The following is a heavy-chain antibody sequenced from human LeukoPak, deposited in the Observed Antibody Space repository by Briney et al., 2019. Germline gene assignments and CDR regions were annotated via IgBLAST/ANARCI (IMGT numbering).Heavy chain of an antibody. Sequence: PGGSLRLSCAASGFTFSSYAMSWVRQAPGKGLEWVSAISGSGGSTYYADSVKGRFTISRDNSKNTLYLQMNSLRAEDTAVYYCAKDGPERITMVRGVITKSPAGPSYFDYWGQGTLVTVSS. V-gene: IGHV3-23*01. CDR3: AKDGPERITMVRGVITKSPAGPSYFDY. CDR1: GFTFSSYA. D-gene: IGHD3-10*01. J-gene: IGHJ4*02. CDR2: ISGSGGST.